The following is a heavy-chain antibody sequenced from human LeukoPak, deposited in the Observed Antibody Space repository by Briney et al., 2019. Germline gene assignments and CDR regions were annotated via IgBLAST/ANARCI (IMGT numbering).Heavy chain of an antibody. J-gene: IGHJ4*02. Sequence: ASVKVSCKVSGYTFTDYYMHWVQQAPGKGLEWMGLVDPEDGETIYAEKFQGRVTITADTSTDTAYMELSSLRSEDTAVYYCATGTFYDSSGLHYWGLGTLVTVSS. D-gene: IGHD3-22*01. V-gene: IGHV1-69-2*01. CDR1: GYTFTDYY. CDR2: VDPEDGET. CDR3: ATGTFYDSSGLHY.